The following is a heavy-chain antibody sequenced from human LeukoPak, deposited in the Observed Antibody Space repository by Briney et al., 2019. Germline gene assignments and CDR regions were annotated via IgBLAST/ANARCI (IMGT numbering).Heavy chain of an antibody. J-gene: IGHJ4*02. CDR1: GGSISSYY. V-gene: IGHV4-59*08. CDR3: ARSPLEYSTPGYFDY. Sequence: SETLSLTCTVSGGSISSYYWSWIRQPPGKGLEWIGYIYYSGSTNYNPSLKSRVTISVDTSKNQFSLKLSSVTAADTAVYYCARSPLEYSTPGYFDYWGQGTLVTVSS. D-gene: IGHD6-6*01. CDR2: IYYSGST.